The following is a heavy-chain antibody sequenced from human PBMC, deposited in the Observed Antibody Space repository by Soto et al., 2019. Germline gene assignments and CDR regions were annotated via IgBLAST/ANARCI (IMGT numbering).Heavy chain of an antibody. CDR2: IYYSGST. V-gene: IGHV4-59*01. J-gene: IGHJ4*02. CDR1: GGSISSYY. Sequence: PSETLSLTCTVSGGSISSYYWSWIRRPPGKGLEWIGYIYYSGSTNYNPSLKSRVTISVDTSKNQFSLKLSSVTAADAAVYYCARRWGAYFDSWGQGTLVTVSS. CDR3: ARRWGAYFDS. D-gene: IGHD7-27*01.